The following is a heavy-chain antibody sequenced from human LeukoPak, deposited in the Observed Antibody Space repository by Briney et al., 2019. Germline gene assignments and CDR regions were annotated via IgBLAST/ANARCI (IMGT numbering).Heavy chain of an antibody. CDR1: GFTFSSYA. D-gene: IGHD6-19*01. CDR2: ISGSGGST. CDR3: AKDLYSSGWYMGRSGAFDI. J-gene: IGHJ3*02. Sequence: LAGGSLRLSCAASGFTFSSYAMSWVRQAPGKGLEWVSAISGSGGSTYYADSVKGRFTISRDNSKNTLYLQMNSLRAEDTAVYYCAKDLYSSGWYMGRSGAFDIWGQGTMVTVSS. V-gene: IGHV3-23*01.